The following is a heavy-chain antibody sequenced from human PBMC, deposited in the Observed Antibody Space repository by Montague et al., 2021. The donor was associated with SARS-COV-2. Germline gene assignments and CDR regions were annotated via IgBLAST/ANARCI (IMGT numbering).Heavy chain of an antibody. D-gene: IGHD3-16*01. CDR2: IKQDGSEK. Sequence: SLRLSCAASGFTFSNHWMSWVRQAPGKGLEWVANIKQDGSEKYYLDSVKGRFTVSRDNAKNSQYLRMSSLRAEDTAVYYCARGIRDYVLREFDFWGQGTLVYVSS. J-gene: IGHJ4*02. V-gene: IGHV3-7*01. CDR3: ARGIRDYVLREFDF. CDR1: GFTFSNHW.